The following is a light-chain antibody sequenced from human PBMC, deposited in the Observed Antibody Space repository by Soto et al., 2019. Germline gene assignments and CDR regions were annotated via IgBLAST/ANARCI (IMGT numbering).Light chain of an antibody. J-gene: IGKJ4*01. CDR2: GAS. CDR1: QSVSSSY. V-gene: IGKV3-20*01. CDR3: QQYSAYPLS. Sequence: EIVLTQSPGTLSLSPGERATLSCRASQSVSSSYLAWYQQKPGQAPILLIYGASSRATATPDRFRGSGSGTDFTLTINRLEPEDFALYYCQQYSAYPLSFGGGTKVDIK.